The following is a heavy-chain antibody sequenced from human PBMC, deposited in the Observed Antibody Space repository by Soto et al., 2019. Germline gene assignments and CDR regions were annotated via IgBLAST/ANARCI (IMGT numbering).Heavy chain of an antibody. CDR3: AREVNSVIMSGDTEDYSGLDV. CDR1: GYVFTSSF. Sequence: QVQLVQSGAEVKKPGASVKVSCKASGYVFTSSFMHWVRQAPGQGLEWMAMINHSIVSTTYAHKFQCRIAVTTDTSAATVYMDLSSLISADTAIYYCAREVNSVIMSGDTEDYSGLDVWGQGTKVIGSS. D-gene: IGHD1-26*01. J-gene: IGHJ6*02. V-gene: IGHV1-46*01. CDR2: INHSIVST.